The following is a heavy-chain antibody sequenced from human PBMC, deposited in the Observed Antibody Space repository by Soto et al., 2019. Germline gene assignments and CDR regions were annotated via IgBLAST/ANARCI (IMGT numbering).Heavy chain of an antibody. CDR3: ARGRGGGYYYDSSGKLFDY. J-gene: IGHJ4*02. V-gene: IGHV1-8*01. Sequence: QVQLVQSGAEVKKPGASVKVSCKASGYTFTSYDINWVRQATGQGLEWMGWMNPNSGNTGYAQKFQGRVTMTRNTSISTAYMELSSLRSGDTAVYYCARGRGGGYYYDSSGKLFDYWGQGTLVTVSS. CDR2: MNPNSGNT. CDR1: GYTFTSYD. D-gene: IGHD3-22*01.